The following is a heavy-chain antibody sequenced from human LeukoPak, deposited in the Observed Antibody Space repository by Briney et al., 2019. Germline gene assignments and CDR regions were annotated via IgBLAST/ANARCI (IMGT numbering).Heavy chain of an antibody. CDR1: GFSFSTYS. D-gene: IGHD2-15*01. Sequence: GGSLRLSCAASGFSFSTYSMNWVRQAPGEGLEWLSYISGDSNTIYYADSVKGRFTISRDNAKTSLYLQMNTLRADDTAVYYCARDRAAPTWFFDLWGRGTLVLVSS. J-gene: IGHJ2*01. V-gene: IGHV3-48*01. CDR3: ARDRAAPTWFFDL. CDR2: ISGDSNTI.